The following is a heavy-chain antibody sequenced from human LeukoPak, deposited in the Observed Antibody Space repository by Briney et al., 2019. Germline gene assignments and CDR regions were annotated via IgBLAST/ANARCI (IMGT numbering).Heavy chain of an antibody. J-gene: IGHJ4*02. CDR2: ISAYNGNT. D-gene: IGHD3-22*01. V-gene: IGHV1-18*01. CDR1: GYTFTSYG. CDR3: ARDLFRNYYDSSGYYDY. Sequence: ASVKVSCKASGYTFTSYGISWVRQAPGQGLEWMGWISAYNGNTNYAQKLQGGVTMTTDTSTSTAYMELRSLRSDDTAVYYCARDLFRNYYDSSGYYDYWGQGTLVTVSS.